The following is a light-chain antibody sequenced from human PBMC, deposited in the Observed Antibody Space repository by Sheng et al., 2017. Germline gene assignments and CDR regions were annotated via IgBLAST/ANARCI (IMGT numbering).Light chain of an antibody. V-gene: IGLV3-25*03. Sequence: SYDLTQPPSVSVSPGQTARITCSGNALPKQYAYWYKQKPGQAPALVIYKDTERPLGIPERFSGSNSGTTVTLTISGVQAEDEADYHCQSADSSGTYVIFGGGTKLTVL. CDR1: ALPKQY. CDR3: QSADSSGTYVI. J-gene: IGLJ2*01. CDR2: KDT.